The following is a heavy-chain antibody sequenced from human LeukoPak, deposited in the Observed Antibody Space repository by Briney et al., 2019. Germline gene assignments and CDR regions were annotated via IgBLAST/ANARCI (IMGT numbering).Heavy chain of an antibody. J-gene: IGHJ4*02. V-gene: IGHV4-31*03. CDR3: ARDSSSHFNFDY. Sequence: SETLSLTCTVSGGSISSGGYHWSWIRQHPGKGLEWIGYIYYSGSTYYNPSLKSRVTISVDTSKDQFSLKLSSVTAADTAVYYCARDSSSHFNFDYWGQGTLVTVSS. CDR1: GGSISSGGYH. D-gene: IGHD6-6*01. CDR2: IYYSGST.